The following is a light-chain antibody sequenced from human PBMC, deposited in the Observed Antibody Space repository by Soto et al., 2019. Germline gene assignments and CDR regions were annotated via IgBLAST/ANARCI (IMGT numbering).Light chain of an antibody. J-gene: IGKJ2*01. CDR1: QSVSSTY. CDR3: QHYDNSPYT. V-gene: IGKV3-20*01. Sequence: EIVLTQSPGTLSLSPGERATLSCRASQSVSSTYLVWYQQKAGQAPRLLIYAASTRAAGIPDRFSGSGSGTDFTLTISRLEPEDFAVYYCQHYDNSPYTFGQGTKLEIK. CDR2: AAS.